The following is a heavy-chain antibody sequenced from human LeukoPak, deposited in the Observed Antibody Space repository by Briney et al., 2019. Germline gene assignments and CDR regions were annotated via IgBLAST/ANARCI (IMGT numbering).Heavy chain of an antibody. CDR2: IYTSGST. J-gene: IGHJ6*03. CDR1: GGSISSYY. CDR3: AREGVGALYYYYFMDV. D-gene: IGHD1-26*01. V-gene: IGHV4-4*07. Sequence: SETLSLTCTVSGGSISSYYWSWIRQPAGKGLEWIGRIYTSGSTNYNPSLKSRVTMSVDTSKNQFSLKLSSVTAADTAVYYCAREGVGALYYYYFMDVWGKGTTVTVSS.